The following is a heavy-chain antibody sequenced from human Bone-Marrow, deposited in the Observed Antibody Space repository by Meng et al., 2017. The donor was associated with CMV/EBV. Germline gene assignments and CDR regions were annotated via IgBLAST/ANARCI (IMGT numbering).Heavy chain of an antibody. CDR1: GYTFTGYY. CDR2: INPNSGGT. Sequence: ASVKVSCKASGYTFTGYYMHWVRQAPGQGLEWMGWINPNSGGTNYAQKFQGRVTMTRDTSISTAYMELSRLRSDDTAVYYCARDRGRGTTVTEWGQGTLVTVSS. D-gene: IGHD4-11*01. V-gene: IGHV1-2*02. CDR3: ARDRGRGTTVTE. J-gene: IGHJ4*02.